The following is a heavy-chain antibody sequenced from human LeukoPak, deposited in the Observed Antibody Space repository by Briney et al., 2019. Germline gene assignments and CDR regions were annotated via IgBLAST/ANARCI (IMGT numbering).Heavy chain of an antibody. Sequence: GGSLRLSCAASGFTLSSYWTHWVRQAPGKGLVWVSRINSDGSTTSYADSVKGRFTISRDNAKNTLYLQMNSLRAEDTAVYYCAGSQYDFWSGYFSFDYWGQGTLVTVSS. CDR2: INSDGSTT. D-gene: IGHD3-3*01. CDR3: AGSQYDFWSGYFSFDY. V-gene: IGHV3-74*01. J-gene: IGHJ4*02. CDR1: GFTLSSYW.